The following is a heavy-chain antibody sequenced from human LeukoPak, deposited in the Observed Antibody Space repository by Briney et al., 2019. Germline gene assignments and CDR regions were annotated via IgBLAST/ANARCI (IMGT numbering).Heavy chain of an antibody. CDR2: ISGSGGST. CDR3: AKDLLGYCSSTSCLTFDY. J-gene: IGHJ4*02. CDR1: GFTFSSYA. Sequence: GGSLRLSCAASGFTFSSYAMSWVRQAPGKGLEWVSAISGSGGSTYYADSVKGRFTISRDNSKNTLYLQMNSLRAEDTAVYYCAKDLLGYCSSTSCLTFDYWGQGTLVTVSS. D-gene: IGHD2-2*01. V-gene: IGHV3-23*01.